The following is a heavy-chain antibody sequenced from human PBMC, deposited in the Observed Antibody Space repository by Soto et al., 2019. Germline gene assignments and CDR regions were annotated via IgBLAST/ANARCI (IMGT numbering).Heavy chain of an antibody. D-gene: IGHD2-15*01. CDR2: IKHSGST. CDR3: ARWGVVVAATHTGWFDP. V-gene: IGHV4-34*01. J-gene: IGHJ5*02. CDR1: GGSLSCYS. Sequence: PSGALSLTCAFPGGSLSCYSWSWIRPPPRKGLEWIGEIKHSGSTNYNPSPKSRVTISVDTPKNQLSLMLSFVTAAATHVYSCARWGVVVAATHTGWFDPWGRGTLVTVSS.